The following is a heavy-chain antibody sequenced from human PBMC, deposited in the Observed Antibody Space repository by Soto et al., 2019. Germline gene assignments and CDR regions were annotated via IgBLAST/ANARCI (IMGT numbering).Heavy chain of an antibody. D-gene: IGHD3-3*02. CDR1: GSSINSSGYY. J-gene: IGHJ4*02. CDR3: ARLPSRHLVDY. V-gene: IGHV4-39*01. CDR2: MFYGVST. Sequence: KPSETLSLTCTVSGSSINSSGYYWGCIRQPPGKGLEWIGSMFYGVSTYYNPSLKSRVTVSVDTSKNQFSLNLRSVTAADTAVYYCARLPSRHLVDYWGQGTLVTVSS.